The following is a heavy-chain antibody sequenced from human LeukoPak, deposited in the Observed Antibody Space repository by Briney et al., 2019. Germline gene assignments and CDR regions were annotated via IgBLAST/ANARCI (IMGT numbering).Heavy chain of an antibody. Sequence: GRSLRLSCAASGFTFSSYAMHWVRQAPGKGLEWVAVISYDGSNKFSADSVKGRFTISRDNSKNTLYLQMNSLRAEDTAVYYCASPSSPAAALPFDYWGQGTLVTVSS. CDR2: ISYDGSNK. J-gene: IGHJ4*02. CDR3: ASPSSPAAALPFDY. V-gene: IGHV3-30-3*01. CDR1: GFTFSSYA. D-gene: IGHD6-13*01.